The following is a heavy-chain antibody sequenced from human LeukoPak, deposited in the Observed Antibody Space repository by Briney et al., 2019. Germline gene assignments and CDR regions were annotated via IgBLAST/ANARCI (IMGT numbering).Heavy chain of an antibody. V-gene: IGHV3-64*01. Sequence: GGSLRLSCAASGFTFSSYAMHWVRQAPGKGLEYVSVISSNGGSTYYANSVKGRFTISRDNSKNTLYLQMGSLRAEDMAVHYCARGGLLWFGELSGYWGQGTLVTVSS. CDR2: ISSNGGST. CDR3: ARGGLLWFGELSGY. D-gene: IGHD3-10*01. CDR1: GFTFSSYA. J-gene: IGHJ4*02.